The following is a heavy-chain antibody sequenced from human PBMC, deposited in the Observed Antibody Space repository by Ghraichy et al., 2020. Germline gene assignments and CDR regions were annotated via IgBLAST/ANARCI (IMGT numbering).Heavy chain of an antibody. Sequence: GSLRLSCVASGFIFSNYYMTWIRQAPGKGLEWISHINSGGNTVNYADSVKGRFTVSRDNARNSVHLQLKSLGVEDTAVYYCARGVNSDYWGQGTLVTVSS. J-gene: IGHJ4*02. V-gene: IGHV3-11*01. D-gene: IGHD1-1*01. CDR1: GFIFSNYY. CDR2: INSGGNTV. CDR3: ARGVNSDY.